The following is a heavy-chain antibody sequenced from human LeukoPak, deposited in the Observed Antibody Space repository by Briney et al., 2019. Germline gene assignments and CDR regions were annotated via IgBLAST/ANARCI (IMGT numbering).Heavy chain of an antibody. V-gene: IGHV3-66*01. D-gene: IGHD2-15*01. Sequence: PGGSLRLSCAASGFTVSSNCMSWVRQAPGKGLEWVSVIYSGGSTYYADSVKGRFTISRDNSKNTLYLQMNSLRAEDTAVYYCARDKSTGGPNWFDPWGQGTLVTVSS. CDR1: GFTVSSNC. CDR3: ARDKSTGGPNWFDP. CDR2: IYSGGST. J-gene: IGHJ5*02.